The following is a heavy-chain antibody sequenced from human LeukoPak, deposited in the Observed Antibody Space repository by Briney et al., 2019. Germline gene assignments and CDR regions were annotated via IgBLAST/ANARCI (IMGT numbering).Heavy chain of an antibody. Sequence: SGGSLRLSCAASGFIFSNYIVHWVRQAPGKGLEWVALISYDGSNKYSADSVKGRFTISRDNSKNTLYLQMNSLRAEDTAVYFCAREHYYDSSGYYYFDYWGQGTLVTVSS. CDR1: GFIFSNYI. V-gene: IGHV3-30-3*01. J-gene: IGHJ4*02. CDR2: ISYDGSNK. D-gene: IGHD3-22*01. CDR3: AREHYYDSSGYYYFDY.